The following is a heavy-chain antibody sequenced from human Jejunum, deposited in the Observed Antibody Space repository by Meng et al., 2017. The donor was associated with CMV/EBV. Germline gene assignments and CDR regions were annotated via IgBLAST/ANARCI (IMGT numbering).Heavy chain of an antibody. CDR2: IYAGGSA. V-gene: IGHV3-53*01. CDR3: ARGTIAAELFDY. Sequence: AVSGFTVSSNYVSWVRQAPGRGLEWVSVIYAGGSAYYADSVKDRFTISRDNSKNTLYLQMNSLRAEDTAVYYCARGTIAAELFDYWGQGTLVTVSS. D-gene: IGHD6-6*01. CDR1: GFTVSSNY. J-gene: IGHJ4*02.